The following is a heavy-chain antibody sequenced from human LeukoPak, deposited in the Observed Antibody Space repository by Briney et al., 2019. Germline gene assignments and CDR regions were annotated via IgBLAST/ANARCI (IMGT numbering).Heavy chain of an antibody. V-gene: IGHV1-69*01. J-gene: IGHJ4*02. CDR2: IIPIFGTA. CDR3: ARARGRYNWNDVAPPYFDY. Sequence: SVKVSCKASGYTFSSYAISWVRQAPGQGLEWMGGIIPIFGTANYAQKFQGRVTITADESTSTAYMELSSLRSEDTAVYYCARARGRYNWNDVAPPYFDYWGQGTLVTVSS. D-gene: IGHD1-20*01. CDR1: GYTFSSYA.